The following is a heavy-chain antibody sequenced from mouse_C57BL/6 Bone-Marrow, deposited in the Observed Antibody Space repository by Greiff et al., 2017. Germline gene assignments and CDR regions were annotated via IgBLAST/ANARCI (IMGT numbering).Heavy chain of an antibody. Sequence: VQLQESGAELARPGASVKLSCKASGYTFTSYGISWVKQRTGQGLEWIGEIYPRSGNTYYNEKFKGKATLTADKSSSTAYMELRSLTSEDSAVYFCAVDSSGYYAMDYWGQGTSVTVSS. V-gene: IGHV1-81*01. D-gene: IGHD3-2*02. CDR2: IYPRSGNT. CDR1: GYTFTSYG. CDR3: AVDSSGYYAMDY. J-gene: IGHJ4*01.